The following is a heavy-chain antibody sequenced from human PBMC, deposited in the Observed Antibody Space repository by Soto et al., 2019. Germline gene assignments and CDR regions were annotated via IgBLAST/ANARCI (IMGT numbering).Heavy chain of an antibody. CDR1: GFTFSNAW. V-gene: IGHV3-15*07. J-gene: IGHJ5*02. Sequence: GGSLRLSCAASGFTFSNAWMNWVRQAPGKGLEWVGRIKSKTDGGTTDYAAPVKGRFTISRDDSKNTLYLQMNSLKTEDKAVYYCTTALIVLVPAAMDPWGQGTLVTVSS. D-gene: IGHD2-2*01. CDR2: IKSKTDGGTT. CDR3: TTALIVLVPAAMDP.